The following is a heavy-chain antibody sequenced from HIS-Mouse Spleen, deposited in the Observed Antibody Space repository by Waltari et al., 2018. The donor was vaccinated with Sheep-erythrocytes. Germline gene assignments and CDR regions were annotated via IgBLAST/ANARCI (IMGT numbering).Heavy chain of an antibody. CDR3: ARVRELLYFQH. CDR1: GFPFSSYW. V-gene: IGHV3-7*01. CDR2: IKQDGSEK. D-gene: IGHD1-26*01. J-gene: IGHJ1*01. Sequence: EVQLVESGGGLVQPGGSLRLSCAASGFPFSSYWMGWVRQAPGKGLEWVANIKQDGSEKYYVDSVKGRFTISRDNAKNSLYLQMNSLRAEDTAVYYCARVRELLYFQHWGQGTLVTVSS.